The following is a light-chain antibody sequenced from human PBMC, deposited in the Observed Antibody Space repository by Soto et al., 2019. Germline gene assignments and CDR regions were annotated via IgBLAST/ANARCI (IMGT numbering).Light chain of an antibody. J-gene: IGKJ1*01. Sequence: EIVMTHSPATLSVSPCERATLYWRACQSVSSNLAWYQQKPGQAPRLLIYGASTRATGIPARFSGSGSGTEFTLTISSLQSEDFAVYYCQQYNNWPRTFGQGTKVDIK. CDR2: GAS. CDR1: QSVSSN. V-gene: IGKV3-15*01. CDR3: QQYNNWPRT.